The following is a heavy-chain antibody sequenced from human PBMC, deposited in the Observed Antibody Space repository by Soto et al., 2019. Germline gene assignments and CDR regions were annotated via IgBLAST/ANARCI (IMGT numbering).Heavy chain of an antibody. Sequence: PGESLKISCQGSGYSFTTHWITWVRQTPGKGLEWMGRIDPSNSYINYSPSFQGHVTISVDRSISTAYLQWSRLEASDNAMYYCARLRGGLGGPSYFDYWGQGTLVTVSS. D-gene: IGHD3-10*01. V-gene: IGHV5-10-1*01. CDR1: GYSFTTHW. CDR2: IDPSNSYI. J-gene: IGHJ4*02. CDR3: ARLRGGLGGPSYFDY.